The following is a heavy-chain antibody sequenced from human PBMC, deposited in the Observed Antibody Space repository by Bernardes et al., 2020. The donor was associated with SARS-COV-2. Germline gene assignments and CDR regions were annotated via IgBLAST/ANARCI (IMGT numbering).Heavy chain of an antibody. Sequence: GESLKSSGKGSGYSFTSYWIGWVRPMPGKGLEWMGIIYPGDSHTRYSPSFQGQVTISADKSISTAYLQWSSLKASDTAMYYCARGYDYYFDYWGQGTLVTVSS. D-gene: IGHD3-16*01. CDR2: IYPGDSHT. CDR3: ARGYDYYFDY. V-gene: IGHV5-51*01. CDR1: GYSFTSYW. J-gene: IGHJ4*02.